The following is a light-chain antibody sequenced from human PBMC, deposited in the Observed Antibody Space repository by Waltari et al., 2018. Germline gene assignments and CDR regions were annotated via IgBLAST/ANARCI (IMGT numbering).Light chain of an antibody. V-gene: IGLV3-21*02. J-gene: IGLJ1*01. CDR2: RNS. Sequence: SYVLTQPPSVSVAPGQTATITCGGNDIATKSVNWYQQKPGQAPVLVVYRNSDRPSGIPERFPGSNSGNAATLTSSRVDAGDEADYYCQVWDSGADYVFGTGTMVTVL. CDR1: DIATKS. CDR3: QVWDSGADYV.